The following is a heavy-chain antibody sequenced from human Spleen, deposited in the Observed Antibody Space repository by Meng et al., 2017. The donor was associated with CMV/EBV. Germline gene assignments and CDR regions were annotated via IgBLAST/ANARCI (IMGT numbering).Heavy chain of an antibody. CDR1: GFTFSNAW. Sequence: LRLSCAASGFTFSNAWMNWVRQAPGKGLEWVGRIKSQSDGGTTDYAAPVKGRFTISRDDSKNTLSLQMNSLKTEDTAVYYCTVDFTDWGQGTLVTVSS. CDR2: IKSQSDGGTT. CDR3: TVDFTD. V-gene: IGHV3-15*07. J-gene: IGHJ4*02.